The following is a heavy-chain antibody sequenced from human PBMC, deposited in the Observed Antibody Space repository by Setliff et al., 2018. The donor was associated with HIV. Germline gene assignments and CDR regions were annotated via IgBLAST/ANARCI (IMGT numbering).Heavy chain of an antibody. Sequence: ASVKVSCKASGYTFTVYFIHWVRQAPGQGLEWMGRINPNSGGTNYAQKFQGRVTMTRDTSISTAYMELSRLRADDTAVYYCARDGEPYSSLDYWGQGTLVTVSS. V-gene: IGHV1-2*06. CDR1: GYTFTVYF. J-gene: IGHJ4*02. CDR3: ARDGEPYSSLDY. D-gene: IGHD6-19*01. CDR2: INPNSGGT.